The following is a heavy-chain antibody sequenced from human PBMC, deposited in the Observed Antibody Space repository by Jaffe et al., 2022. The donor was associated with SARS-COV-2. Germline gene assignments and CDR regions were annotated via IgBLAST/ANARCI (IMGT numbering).Heavy chain of an antibody. CDR1: GFTFSSYA. V-gene: IGHV3-30*04. J-gene: IGHJ4*02. CDR2: ISYDGSNK. Sequence: QVQLVESGGGVVQPGRSLRLSCAASGFTFSSYAMHWVRQAPGKGLEWVAVISYDGSNKYYADSVKGRFTISRDNSKNTLYLQMNSLRAEDTAVYYCARGYGYDILTGCSDWGQGTLVTVSS. D-gene: IGHD3-9*01. CDR3: ARGYGYDILTGCSD.